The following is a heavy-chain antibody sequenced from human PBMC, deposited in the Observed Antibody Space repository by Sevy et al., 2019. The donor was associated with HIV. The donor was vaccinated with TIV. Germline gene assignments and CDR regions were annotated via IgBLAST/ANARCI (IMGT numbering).Heavy chain of an antibody. D-gene: IGHD3-10*01. CDR1: GFTFSSYA. J-gene: IGHJ6*03. CDR2: ISYDGSNK. Sequence: GGSLRLSCAASGFTFSSYAMHWVRQAPGKGLEWVAVISYDGSNKYYADSVKGRFTISRDNSKNTLYLQMSSLRAEDTAVYYCARDRYYYGSGSYYDYYYYYMDVWGKGTTVTVSS. V-gene: IGHV3-30-3*01. CDR3: ARDRYYYGSGSYYDYYYYYMDV.